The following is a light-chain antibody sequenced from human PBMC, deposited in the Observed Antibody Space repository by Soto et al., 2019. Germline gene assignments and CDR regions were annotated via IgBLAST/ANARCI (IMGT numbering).Light chain of an antibody. V-gene: IGLV2-11*01. CDR3: CSYAGTYTYV. CDR1: SSDVGGYNY. CDR2: DVN. Sequence: QSVLTQPRSVSGSPGQSVTISCTGTSSDVGGYNYVSWYQQHPGKAPKLMIYDVNKRPSGVPDRFSGSKSGSTASLTISGLQSEDEADYFCCSYAGTYTYVFATG. J-gene: IGLJ1*01.